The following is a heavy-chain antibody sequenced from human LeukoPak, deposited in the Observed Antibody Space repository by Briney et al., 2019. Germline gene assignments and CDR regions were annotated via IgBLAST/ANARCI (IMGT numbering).Heavy chain of an antibody. CDR2: IYYSGST. J-gene: IGHJ3*02. Sequence: SETLSLTCAVYGGSFSGYYWSWIRRPPGKGLEWIGEIYYSGSTNYNPSLKSRVTISVDTSKNQFSLKLSSVTAADTAVYYCARGGDPRYCSSTSCFFYAFDIWGQGTMVTVSS. CDR3: ARGGDPRYCSSTSCFFYAFDI. D-gene: IGHD2-2*01. V-gene: IGHV4-34*01. CDR1: GGSFSGYY.